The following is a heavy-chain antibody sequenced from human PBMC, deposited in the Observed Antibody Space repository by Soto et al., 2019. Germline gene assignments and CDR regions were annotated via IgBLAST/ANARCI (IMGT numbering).Heavy chain of an antibody. D-gene: IGHD3-22*01. J-gene: IGHJ4*02. Sequence: GESLKISCKGSGYSFTNYWIGWVRQMPGKGLEWMGIIYPGDSDTRYSPSFQGQVTISADKSISTAYLQWSSLKASDTAMYYCARHIGYYDSSGYYDFWGQGALVTVSS. V-gene: IGHV5-51*01. CDR1: GYSFTNYW. CDR2: IYPGDSDT. CDR3: ARHIGYYDSSGYYDF.